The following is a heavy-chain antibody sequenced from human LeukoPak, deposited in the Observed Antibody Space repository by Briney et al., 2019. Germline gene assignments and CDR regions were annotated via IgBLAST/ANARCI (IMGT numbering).Heavy chain of an antibody. D-gene: IGHD3-10*01. J-gene: IGHJ4*02. V-gene: IGHV3-48*02. CDR1: GFSLSISG. CDR3: ARVVRGLFNLGG. CDR2: ISSSSDLM. Sequence: PGGSLRLSCEASGFSLSISGMNWVRQAPGKGLEWVSYISSSSDLMSYVDSVKGRFTVSRDNAKTSLFLQMNSLRDEDTAVYYCARVVRGLFNLGGWGQGTLVTVSS.